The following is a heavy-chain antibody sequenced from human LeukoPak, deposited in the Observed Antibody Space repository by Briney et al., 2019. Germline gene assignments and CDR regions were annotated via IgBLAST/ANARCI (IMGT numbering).Heavy chain of an antibody. CDR1: GFTFSSYW. J-gene: IGHJ4*02. V-gene: IGHV3-30*02. CDR2: IRYDGSNK. D-gene: IGHD1-26*01. Sequence: GGSLRLSCAASGFTFSSYWMSWVRQAPGKGLKWVAFIRYDGSNKYYADSVEGRFTISRDNSKNTLYLQMNSLRAEDTAVYYCAKDQVGATTPFDYWGQGTLVTVSS. CDR3: AKDQVGATTPFDY.